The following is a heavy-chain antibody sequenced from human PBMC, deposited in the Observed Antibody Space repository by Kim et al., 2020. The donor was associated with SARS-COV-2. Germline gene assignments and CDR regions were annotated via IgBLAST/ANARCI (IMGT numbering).Heavy chain of an antibody. J-gene: IGHJ4*02. V-gene: IGHV4-34*01. Sequence: PLLKSLVTISVDTSMNRFSLKLSSVTAADTAVYYCARSYCGADCYSGGEDYWGQGTLVTVSS. CDR3: ARSYCGADCYSGGEDY. D-gene: IGHD2-21*02.